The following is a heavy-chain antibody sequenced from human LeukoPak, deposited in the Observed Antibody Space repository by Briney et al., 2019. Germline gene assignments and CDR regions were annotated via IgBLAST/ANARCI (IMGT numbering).Heavy chain of an antibody. J-gene: IGHJ4*02. Sequence: SVKVSCKASGGTFSSYAISWVRQAPGQGLEWMGRIIPILGIANYAQKFQGRVTITADKSTSTVYMELSSLRSEDTAVYYCARYNGAKRGNYYDSSGYPYYFDYWGQGTLVTISS. V-gene: IGHV1-69*04. CDR2: IIPILGIA. CDR1: GGTFSSYA. D-gene: IGHD3-22*01. CDR3: ARYNGAKRGNYYDSSGYPYYFDY.